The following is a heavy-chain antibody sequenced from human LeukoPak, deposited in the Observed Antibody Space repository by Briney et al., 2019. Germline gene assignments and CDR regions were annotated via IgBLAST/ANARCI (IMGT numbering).Heavy chain of an antibody. D-gene: IGHD4-17*01. CDR2: MYNSGST. CDR3: ARGIESYGDYGY. V-gene: IGHV4-59*01. CDR1: GGSISGSY. Sequence: PSETLSLTCTVSGGSISGSYWSWIRQPPGKGLEWIAYMYNSGSTNYNPSLRSRVTISIDTSKNQFSLKLSSLTAADTAIYYCARGIESYGDYGYWGQGILVTVSS. J-gene: IGHJ4*02.